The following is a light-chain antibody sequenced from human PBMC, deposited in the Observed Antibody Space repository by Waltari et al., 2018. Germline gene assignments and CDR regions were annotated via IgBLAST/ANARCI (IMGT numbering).Light chain of an antibody. CDR2: GPT. CDR1: QKISNN. V-gene: IGKV3-15*01. Sequence: EIEMTQSPAIMSVSPGERVPPPCRASQKISNNFAWYQQKPGQAPRLLSYGPTTRASGLPGRFRGSGSGTESTLTIDGLQSEDFAVYYCLQYNDWPPLFTFGPGTKVEIK. CDR3: LQYNDWPPLFT. J-gene: IGKJ3*01.